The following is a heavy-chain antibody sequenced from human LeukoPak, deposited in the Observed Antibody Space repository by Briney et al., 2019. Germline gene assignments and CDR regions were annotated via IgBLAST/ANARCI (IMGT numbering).Heavy chain of an antibody. D-gene: IGHD6-6*01. Sequence: ASVKVSCKASGYTFTSYYVHWVRQAPGRGLEWMGRINPKSAGTNYAQKFQGRVTLTRDTSTSTVYMELSSLRSEDTAVYYCARTAGRTFDYWGQGTLVTVSS. CDR1: GYTFTSYY. CDR3: ARTAGRTFDY. V-gene: IGHV1-2*06. CDR2: INPKSAGT. J-gene: IGHJ4*02.